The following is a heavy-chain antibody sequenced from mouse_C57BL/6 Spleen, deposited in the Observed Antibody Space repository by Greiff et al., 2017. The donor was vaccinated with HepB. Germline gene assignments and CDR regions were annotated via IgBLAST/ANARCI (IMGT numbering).Heavy chain of an antibody. CDR3: ARGSCTTVVDWYFDV. J-gene: IGHJ1*03. CDR2: IEPSDSYT. D-gene: IGHD1-1*01. Sequence: QVQLKQSGAELVMPGASVKLSCKASGYTFTSYCMHWVKQRPGQGLEWCGEIEPSDSYTNYNQKFKRKTTLTVDKSYSQAYMQLSSLTSEDSAVDDGARGSCTTVVDWYFDVWGTGTTVTVSS. V-gene: IGHV1-69*01. CDR1: GYTFTSYC.